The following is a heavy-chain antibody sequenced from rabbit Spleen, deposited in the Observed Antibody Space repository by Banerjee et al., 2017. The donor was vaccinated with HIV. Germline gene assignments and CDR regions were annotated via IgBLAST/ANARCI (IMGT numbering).Heavy chain of an antibody. CDR2: IYAGSSGST. CDR1: GFSFSSSYW. CDR3: ARGIHMPQSDL. Sequence: QEQLEESGGDLVKPEGSLTLTCTASGFSFSSSYWICWVRQAPGKGLEWIACIYAGSSGSTYYASWAKGRFTITRSTSLNTVTLQMTSLTAADTATYFCARGIHMPQSDLWGQGTLVTVS. V-gene: IGHV1S45*01. J-gene: IGHJ4*01. D-gene: IGHD3-3*01.